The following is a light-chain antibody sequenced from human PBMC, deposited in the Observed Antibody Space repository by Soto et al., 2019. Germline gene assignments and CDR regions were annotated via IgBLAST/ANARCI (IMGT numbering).Light chain of an antibody. Sequence: DIQMTQSPSSLSASMGDRVSITCRASQSIGTDLNWYQQKPGKAPKLLIYGASTLQGGFPSRFSGSVYGTEFTLTISMLQPGDLATYFCQQTYSTPWTFGQGTKVDI. CDR2: GAS. CDR3: QQTYSTPWT. V-gene: IGKV1-39*01. CDR1: QSIGTD. J-gene: IGKJ1*01.